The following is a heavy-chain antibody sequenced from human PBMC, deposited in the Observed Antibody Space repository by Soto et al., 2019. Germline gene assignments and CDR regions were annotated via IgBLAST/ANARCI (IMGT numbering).Heavy chain of an antibody. V-gene: IGHV3-11*01. D-gene: IGHD3-16*02. CDR3: AGFKEGKIVGLRWLDP. CDR2: ISYNGRTI. J-gene: IGHJ5*02. CDR1: GVDFRGSY. Sequence: HLEESGGGLVEPGGSLRLTCVGSGVDFRGSYMNWMRQAPGKGLEWISYISYNGRTIHYADSVKGRFVISRDNSRDSLYLQMNDLRADDTSIYYCAGFKEGKIVGLRWLDPWGQGTRVTVSS.